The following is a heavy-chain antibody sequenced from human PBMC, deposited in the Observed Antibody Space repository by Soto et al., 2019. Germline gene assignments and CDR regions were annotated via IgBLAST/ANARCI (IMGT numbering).Heavy chain of an antibody. CDR1: GGSFSGYY. J-gene: IGHJ5*02. CDR2: INHSGST. CDR3: ARGQGGYSYRTWFDP. Sequence: QVQLQQWGAGLLKPSETLSLTCAVYGGSFSGYYWSWIRQPPGKGLEWIGEINHSGSTNYNPSLKRRVHIPVQTSKNPLTPKLLSVTAADTAVYYRARGQGGYSYRTWFDPWGKGTLVTVSS. D-gene: IGHD5-18*01. V-gene: IGHV4-34*01.